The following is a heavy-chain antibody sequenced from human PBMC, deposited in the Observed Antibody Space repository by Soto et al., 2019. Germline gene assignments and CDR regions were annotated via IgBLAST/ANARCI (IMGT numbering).Heavy chain of an antibody. V-gene: IGHV3-21*01. CDR2: ISSSSSYI. D-gene: IGHD3-3*01. CDR1: GFTFSSYS. J-gene: IGHJ6*02. CDR3: ARYYDFWRGLGYDYGMDV. Sequence: GGSLRLSCAASGFTFSSYSMNGVRQATGTGLEWVSSISSSSSYIYYADSVKGRFTISRDNAKNSLYLQMNSLRAEDTAVYYCARYYDFWRGLGYDYGMDVWGQGTTVTVSS.